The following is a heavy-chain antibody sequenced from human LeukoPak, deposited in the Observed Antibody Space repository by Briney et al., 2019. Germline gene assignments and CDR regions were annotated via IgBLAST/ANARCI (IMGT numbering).Heavy chain of an antibody. V-gene: IGHV4-59*08. Sequence: PSETPSLTCTVSGASISSYYWSWIRQPPGKGLEWIGFIYYSGSTNYNPSLKSRVTISVDSSKNQFSLKLSSVTAADSAVYYCASRYSDLWGRGTLVTVSS. CDR3: ASRYSDL. CDR1: GASISSYY. CDR2: IYYSGST. J-gene: IGHJ2*01.